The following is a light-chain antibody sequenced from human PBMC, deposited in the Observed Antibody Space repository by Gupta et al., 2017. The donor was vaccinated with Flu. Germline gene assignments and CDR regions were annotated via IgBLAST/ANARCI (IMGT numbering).Light chain of an antibody. Sequence: QTVVTQEPSLSVSPGGTVTLTCSLHSGSVSTYFYPSWYQQAPGQPPRTLIYSTNIRSSGVPDRFSGSILGNKAALTITGAQTEDECLYCCMLYMNTTFFFGGGTRLTVL. CDR1: SGSVSTYFY. J-gene: IGLJ2*01. V-gene: IGLV8-61*01. CDR2: STN. CDR3: MLYMNTTFF.